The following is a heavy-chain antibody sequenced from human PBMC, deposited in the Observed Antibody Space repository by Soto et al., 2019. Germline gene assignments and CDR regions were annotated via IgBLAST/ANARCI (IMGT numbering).Heavy chain of an antibody. Sequence: SETLSLTCAVSGGSISSGDYSWNWIRQPPGKGLEWIGYIYYGGSTYYNPSLQSRVTMSVDRPRNQFSLKLNSVTAADTAVYYCARVRREYDNSGHVDYWGQGTLVTVSS. V-gene: IGHV4-30-2*01. J-gene: IGHJ4*02. CDR1: GGSISSGDYS. D-gene: IGHD3-22*01. CDR2: IYYGGST. CDR3: ARVRREYDNSGHVDY.